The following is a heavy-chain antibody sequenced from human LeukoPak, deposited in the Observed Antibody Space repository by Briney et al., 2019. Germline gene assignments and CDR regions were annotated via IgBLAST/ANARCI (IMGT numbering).Heavy chain of an antibody. Sequence: GASVKVSCKASGYTFTGYYMHWVRQAPGQGLEWMGWINPNSGGTNYAQKFQGRVTMTRDTSISTAYMELSRLRSDDTDVYYCARDSGGYGYCSGGSCSLDSWGQGTLVTVSS. CDR2: INPNSGGT. V-gene: IGHV1-2*02. CDR3: ARDSGGYGYCSGGSCSLDS. D-gene: IGHD2-15*01. J-gene: IGHJ5*01. CDR1: GYTFTGYY.